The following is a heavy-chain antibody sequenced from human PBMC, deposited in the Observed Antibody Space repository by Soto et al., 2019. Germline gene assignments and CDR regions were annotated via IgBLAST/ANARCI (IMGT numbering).Heavy chain of an antibody. J-gene: IGHJ4*02. CDR1: GGSISSDDYY. Sequence: QVQLQESGPGLVKPSQTLSLTCTVSGGSISSDDYYWSWIRQPPGKGLEWIGHIYYSGRTSYNPSLKSRVTISVDTSKNQFSLKLSSVTAADTAVYYCARSLRIMITFGGVPYYFDYWGQGTLVTVSS. CDR3: ARSLRIMITFGGVPYYFDY. CDR2: IYYSGRT. V-gene: IGHV4-30-4*01. D-gene: IGHD3-16*01.